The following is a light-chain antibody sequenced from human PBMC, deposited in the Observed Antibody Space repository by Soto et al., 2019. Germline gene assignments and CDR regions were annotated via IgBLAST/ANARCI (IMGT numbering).Light chain of an antibody. CDR2: EVS. J-gene: IGLJ1*01. CDR1: SSDVGSYNY. CDR3: SSYTSSSTL. Sequence: QPASVSGSPGQSITISCAGTSSDVGSYNYVSWYQQHPGKAPKLMIYEVSNRPSGVSSRFSRSKSGNTASLTISGLQDEDEADYYCSSYTSSSTLFGTGTKVTVL. V-gene: IGLV2-14*01.